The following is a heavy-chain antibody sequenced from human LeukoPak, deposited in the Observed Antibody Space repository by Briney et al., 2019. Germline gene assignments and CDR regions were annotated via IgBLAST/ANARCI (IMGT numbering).Heavy chain of an antibody. CDR2: IYYSGST. D-gene: IGHD2-2*01. V-gene: IGHV4-30-4*08. Sequence: SETLSLTCTVSGGSISSGGYYWSWIRQHPGKGLEWIGYIYYSGSTYYNPSLKSRVTISVDTSKNQFSLKLSSVTAADTAVYYCASLGYCSSTSCYQDYWGQGTLVTVSS. CDR1: GGSISSGGYY. CDR3: ASLGYCSSTSCYQDY. J-gene: IGHJ4*02.